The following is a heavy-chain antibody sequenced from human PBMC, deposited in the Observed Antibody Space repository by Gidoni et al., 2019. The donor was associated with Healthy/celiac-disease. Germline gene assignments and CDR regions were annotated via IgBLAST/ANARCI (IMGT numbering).Heavy chain of an antibody. CDR2: ISCSGGST. CDR1: GFTFSSYA. CDR3: AKDLPGIY. V-gene: IGHV3-23*04. J-gene: IGHJ4*02. Sequence: EVQLVEPGGGLGQPGGALRRFCVASGFTFSSYAMSWVRQAPGEGLEWVSAISCSGGSTYYADSVEGRFTISRDHSKNTLYLQMTSLRADDTAVYYCAKDLPGIYWGQGTLVTVSS.